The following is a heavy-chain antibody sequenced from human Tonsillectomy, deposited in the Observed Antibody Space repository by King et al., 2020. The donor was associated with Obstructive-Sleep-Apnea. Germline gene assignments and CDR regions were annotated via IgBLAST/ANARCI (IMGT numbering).Heavy chain of an antibody. CDR1: GFTFSSYS. CDR2: ISSSSSYI. V-gene: IGHV3-21*01. CDR3: ASRYCSSTSCFP. Sequence: VQLVESGGGLVKPGGSLRLSCAASGFTFSSYSMNWVRQAPGKGLEWVSSISSSSSYIYYADSVKGRFTISRDNAKNSLYLQMNSLRAEDTAVYYCASRYCSSTSCFPWGQGTLVTVSS. D-gene: IGHD2-2*01. J-gene: IGHJ5*02.